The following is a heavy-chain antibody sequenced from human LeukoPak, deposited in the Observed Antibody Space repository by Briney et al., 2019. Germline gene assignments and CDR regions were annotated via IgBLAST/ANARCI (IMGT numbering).Heavy chain of an antibody. CDR2: ISYDGRNM. D-gene: IGHD6-19*01. Sequence: GGSLRLSCAASGLTFSRSGFHWVRQAPGKGLEWVAVISYDGRNMQYADFVKGRFTISRDNSKNTLYLQMNSLRAEDTAVYYCAREEVPVGGAYYGMDVWGQGTTVTVSS. J-gene: IGHJ6*02. CDR1: GLTFSRSG. CDR3: AREEVPVGGAYYGMDV. V-gene: IGHV3-30*03.